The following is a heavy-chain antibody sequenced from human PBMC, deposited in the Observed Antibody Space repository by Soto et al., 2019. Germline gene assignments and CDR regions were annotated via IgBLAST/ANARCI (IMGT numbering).Heavy chain of an antibody. D-gene: IGHD3-22*01. Sequence: QVQLVESGGGVVQPGRSLRLSCAASGFTFSSYAMHWVRQAPGKGLEWVAVISYDGSNKYYADSVKGRFTISRDNSKNTLYLQMNSLRGEDTAVYYCARDPRYDSSGYYSYYFDYWGQGTLVTVSS. V-gene: IGHV3-30-3*01. J-gene: IGHJ4*02. CDR3: ARDPRYDSSGYYSYYFDY. CDR2: ISYDGSNK. CDR1: GFTFSSYA.